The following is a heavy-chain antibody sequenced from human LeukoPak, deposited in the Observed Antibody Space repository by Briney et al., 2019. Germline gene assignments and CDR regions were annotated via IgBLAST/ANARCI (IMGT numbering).Heavy chain of an antibody. CDR3: AELGITMIGGV. CDR2: ISSSGSTI. CDR1: GFIVSSNS. D-gene: IGHD3-10*02. J-gene: IGHJ6*04. Sequence: GGSLRLSCAASGFIVSSNSMNWVRQAPGKGLEWVSYISSSGSTIYYADSVKGRFTISRDNAKNSLYLQMNSLRAEGTAVYYCAELGITMIGGVWGKGTTVTISS. V-gene: IGHV3-48*04.